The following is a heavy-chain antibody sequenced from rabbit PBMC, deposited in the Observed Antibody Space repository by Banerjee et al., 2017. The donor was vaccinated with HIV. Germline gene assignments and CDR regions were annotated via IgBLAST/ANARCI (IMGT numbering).Heavy chain of an antibody. D-gene: IGHD1-1*01. J-gene: IGHJ4*01. CDR1: GFSVSSNYY. CDR3: ASDVVSSGAAIPANL. Sequence: QSLEESGGDLVKPEGSLTLTCTASGFSVSSNYYMCWVRQAPGKGLEWIACIYAGSSDNTYYASWAKGRFTISKTSSTTVTLQMTSLTAADTATYFCASDVVSSGAAIPANLWGPGTLVTVS. CDR2: IYAGSSDNT. V-gene: IGHV1S40*01.